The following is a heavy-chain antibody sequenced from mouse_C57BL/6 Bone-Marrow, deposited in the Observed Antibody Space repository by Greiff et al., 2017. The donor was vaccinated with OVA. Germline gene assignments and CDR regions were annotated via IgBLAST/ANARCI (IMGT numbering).Heavy chain of an antibody. Sequence: EVKLVESGGGLVKPGGSLKLSCAASGFTFSSYAMSWVRQTPEKRLEWVATISDGGSYTYYPDNVKGRFTISRDNAKNNLYLQMSHLKSEDTAMYYCARDSSGYVVFDYWGQGTTLTVSS. V-gene: IGHV5-4*01. CDR2: ISDGGSYT. J-gene: IGHJ2*01. CDR3: ARDSSGYVVFDY. CDR1: GFTFSSYA. D-gene: IGHD3-2*02.